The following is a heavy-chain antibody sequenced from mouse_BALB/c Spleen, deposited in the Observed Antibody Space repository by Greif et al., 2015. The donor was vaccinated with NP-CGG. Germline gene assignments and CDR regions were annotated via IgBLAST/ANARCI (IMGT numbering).Heavy chain of an antibody. CDR2: IDPENGNT. V-gene: IGHV14-1*02. Sequence: VQLQQSGAELVRPGALVKLSCKASGFNIKDYYMHWVKQRPEQGLEWIGWIDPENGNTIYDPKFQGKASITADTSSNTAYLQLSSLTSEDTAVYYCARIYYDYDAFAYWGQGTLVTVSA. J-gene: IGHJ3*01. CDR3: ARIYYDYDAFAY. D-gene: IGHD2-4*01. CDR1: GFNIKDYY.